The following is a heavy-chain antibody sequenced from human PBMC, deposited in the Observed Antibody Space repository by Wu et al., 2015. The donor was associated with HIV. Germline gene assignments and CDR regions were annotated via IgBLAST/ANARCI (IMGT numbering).Heavy chain of an antibody. V-gene: IGHV1-18*01. CDR2: ISAYNGNT. CDR3: ARGARYNWNYAEIGYFDY. J-gene: IGHJ4*02. CDR1: GYTFTSYG. D-gene: IGHD1-7*01. Sequence: QVQLVQSGAEVKKPGASVKVSCKASGYTFTSYGISWVRQAPGQGLEWMGWISAYNGNTNYAQKLQGRVTMTTDTSTSTAYMELRSLRSDDTAVYYCARGARYNWNYAEIGYFDYVGPGNPWSTVSS.